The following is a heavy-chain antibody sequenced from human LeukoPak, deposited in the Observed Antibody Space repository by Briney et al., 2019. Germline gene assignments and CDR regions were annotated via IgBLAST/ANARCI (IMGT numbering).Heavy chain of an antibody. CDR2: ISYNGIDE. J-gene: IGHJ4*02. Sequence: GGSLRLSCEVSGFTFRDYSIRWFRQAPGGGLEWVAHISYNGIDEHYAGSVKGRFTVSRDDSKNTAYLLMSGLTTEDTAFYYCAKLGYGFDYWGQGTLVIVSS. V-gene: IGHV3-30*18. D-gene: IGHD2-15*01. CDR1: GFTFRDYS. CDR3: AKLGYGFDY.